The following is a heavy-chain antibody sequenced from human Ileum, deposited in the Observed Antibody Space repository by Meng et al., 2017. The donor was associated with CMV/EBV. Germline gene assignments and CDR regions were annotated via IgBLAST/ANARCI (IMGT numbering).Heavy chain of an antibody. CDR3: ARSDYSGNYFALDY. V-gene: IGHV4-4*07. Sequence: QMQLQESGPGLVKPSEPLSLICSVSGGSISGYHWNWIRQSAGKGLEWIGRVYSSGSTNFNPSLKSRLTMSVDTSTNQVSLDLSSVTAADTAVYYCARSDYSGNYFALDYWGPGSLVTVSS. CDR1: GGSISGYH. CDR2: VYSSGST. J-gene: IGHJ4*02. D-gene: IGHD1-26*01.